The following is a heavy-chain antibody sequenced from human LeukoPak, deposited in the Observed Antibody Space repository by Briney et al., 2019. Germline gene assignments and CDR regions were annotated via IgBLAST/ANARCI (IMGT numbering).Heavy chain of an antibody. V-gene: IGHV3-7*05. Sequence: PGGSLRLSCAASGFTFSSYWMSWVRQAPGKGLEWVANIKQDGSEKYYVDSVKGRFTISRDNPKNSLYLQMTSLRAEDTAVYYCASSSTSFGMDVWGQGTTVTVSS. CDR2: IKQDGSEK. CDR3: ASSSTSFGMDV. D-gene: IGHD5/OR15-5a*01. J-gene: IGHJ6*02. CDR1: GFTFSSYW.